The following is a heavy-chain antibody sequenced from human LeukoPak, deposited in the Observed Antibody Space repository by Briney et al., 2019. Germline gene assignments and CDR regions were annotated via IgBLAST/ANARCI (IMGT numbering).Heavy chain of an antibody. CDR3: ARASGPFDY. CDR2: IWFDGNNK. Sequence: GGSLRLSCAASGFTFSSYGMHWVRQAPGKGLEWVAVIWFDGNNKYYSDSVKGRFTISRDNSKNTLYLQMNSLRAEDTAVYSCARASGPFDYWGQGTLVTVSS. J-gene: IGHJ4*02. V-gene: IGHV3-33*01. D-gene: IGHD3-10*01. CDR1: GFTFSSYG.